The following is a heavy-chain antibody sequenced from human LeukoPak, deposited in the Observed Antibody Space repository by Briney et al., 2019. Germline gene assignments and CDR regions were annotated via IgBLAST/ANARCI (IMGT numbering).Heavy chain of an antibody. CDR1: GGSISSGSYY. V-gene: IGHV4-39*07. Sequence: SQTLSLTCTVSGGSISSGSYYWSWIRQFPGEGLEWIGEINYSGSATYNPSLKSRVTILVDTSKNQFSLKLSSVTAADTAVYYCARGSTYYYGSGSYYYNYWGQGTLVTVSS. D-gene: IGHD3-10*01. J-gene: IGHJ4*02. CDR3: ARGSTYYYGSGSYYYNY. CDR2: INYSGSA.